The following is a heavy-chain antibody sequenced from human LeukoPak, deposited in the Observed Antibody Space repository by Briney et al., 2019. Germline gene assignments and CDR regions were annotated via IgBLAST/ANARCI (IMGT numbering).Heavy chain of an antibody. CDR1: GFTFSSYA. CDR2: IKQDGSEK. CDR3: ARGARWAYYFDY. D-gene: IGHD4-23*01. V-gene: IGHV3-7*03. Sequence: GGSLRLSCAASGFTFSSYAMSWVRQAPGKGLEWVANIKQDGSEKYYVDSVKGRFTISRDNANNSVFLQMNNLRAEDSAIYYCARGARWAYYFDYWGQGSLVTVSS. J-gene: IGHJ4*02.